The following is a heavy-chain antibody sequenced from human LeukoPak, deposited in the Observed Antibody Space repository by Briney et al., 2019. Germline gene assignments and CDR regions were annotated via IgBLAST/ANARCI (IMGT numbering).Heavy chain of an antibody. CDR3: ARARRAAGRGNFDY. CDR1: GGSISSGGYS. J-gene: IGHJ4*02. CDR2: IYHSGST. D-gene: IGHD3-10*01. V-gene: IGHV4-30-2*01. Sequence: SETLSLTCAVSGGSISSGGYSWSWIRQPPGKGLEWIGYIYHSGSTYYNPSLKSRVTISVDRSKNQFSLKLSSVTAADTAVYYCARARRAAGRGNFDYWGQGTLVTVSS.